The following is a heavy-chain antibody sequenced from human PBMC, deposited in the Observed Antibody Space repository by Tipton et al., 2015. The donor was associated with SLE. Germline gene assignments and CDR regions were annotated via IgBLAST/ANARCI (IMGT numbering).Heavy chain of an antibody. CDR1: GFIFDHYT. CDR2: ISWDGGRT. CDR3: VKDRLNSGWPPNAFDI. D-gene: IGHD6-19*01. Sequence: SLRLSCIASGFIFDHYTMHWVRQAPGKGLEWVSLISWDGGRTFYADSVKGRFTISRDNRKNSLYLQMNSLSTEDTALYYCVKDRLNSGWPPNAFDIWGQGTLVSVSS. J-gene: IGHJ3*02. V-gene: IGHV3-43*01.